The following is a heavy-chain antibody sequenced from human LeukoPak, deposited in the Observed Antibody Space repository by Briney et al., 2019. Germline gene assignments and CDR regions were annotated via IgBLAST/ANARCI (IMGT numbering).Heavy chain of an antibody. CDR3: AREALGLLDAFDT. CDR2: IWYDGSNK. J-gene: IGHJ3*02. CDR1: GFTFSSYG. Sequence: GGSLRLSCAASGFTFSSYGMHWVRQAPGKGLEWVAVIWYDGSNKYYADSVKGRFTISRDNSKNTLYLQMNSLRAEDTAVYYCAREALGLLDAFDTWGQGTMVTVSS. V-gene: IGHV3-33*01. D-gene: IGHD1-7*01.